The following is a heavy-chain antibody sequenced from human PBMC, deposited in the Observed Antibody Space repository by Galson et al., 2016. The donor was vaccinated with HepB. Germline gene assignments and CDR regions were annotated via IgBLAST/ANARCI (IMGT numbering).Heavy chain of an antibody. V-gene: IGHV3-43*01. CDR1: GFAFGDFV. D-gene: IGHD5-18*01. CDR3: AKGRLCSYVPGFDH. J-gene: IGHJ4*02. Sequence: SLRLSCAASGFAFGDFVMHWIRQHPTHGLEWVSLITWEGGTTHYASSVKGRFTISRDNNKNAFYLEMDTLTTEDTALYYCAKGRLCSYVPGFDHWGQGTLVTVSS. CDR2: ITWEGGTT.